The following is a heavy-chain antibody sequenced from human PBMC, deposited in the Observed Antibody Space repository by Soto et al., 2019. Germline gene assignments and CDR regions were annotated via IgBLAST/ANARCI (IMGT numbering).Heavy chain of an antibody. CDR2: ISGSGGST. J-gene: IGHJ4*02. Sequence: PGGSLRLSCAASGFTFSSYAMSWVRQAPGKGLEWVSAISGSGGSTYYADSVKGRFTISRDNSKNTLYLQMNSLRAEDTAVYYCAKLDSSGYYYEFVFDYWGQGTLVTVSS. CDR3: AKLDSSGYYYEFVFDY. V-gene: IGHV3-23*01. CDR1: GFTFSSYA. D-gene: IGHD3-22*01.